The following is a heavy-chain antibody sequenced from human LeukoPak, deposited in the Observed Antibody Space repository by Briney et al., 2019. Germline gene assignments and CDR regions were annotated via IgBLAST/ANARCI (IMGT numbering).Heavy chain of an antibody. D-gene: IGHD4/OR15-4a*01. CDR2: INPNSGDT. Sequence: ASVKVSCKASGNTFTCYYIHWVRQAPGQGLEGVGWINPNSGDTNYAKKFQGRVTLTRDTSISTAYMELSRLRSEDTAVYYCARGEAVLTHFAYWGQGTLVTVSS. CDR1: GNTFTCYY. CDR3: ARGEAVLTHFAY. V-gene: IGHV1-2*02. J-gene: IGHJ4*02.